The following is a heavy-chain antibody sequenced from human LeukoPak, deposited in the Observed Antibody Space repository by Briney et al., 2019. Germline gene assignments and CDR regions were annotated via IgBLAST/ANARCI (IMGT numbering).Heavy chain of an antibody. D-gene: IGHD1-26*01. Sequence: GGSLRLSCAASGFTFSSYGMHWVRQAPGKGLEWVAVIWYDGSNKYYADSVKGRFTISRDNSKNTLYLQMNSLRAEHTAVYYCAKDLGRVGVTFGYWGQGTLVTVSS. CDR2: IWYDGSNK. J-gene: IGHJ4*02. V-gene: IGHV3-33*06. CDR1: GFTFSSYG. CDR3: AKDLGRVGVTFGY.